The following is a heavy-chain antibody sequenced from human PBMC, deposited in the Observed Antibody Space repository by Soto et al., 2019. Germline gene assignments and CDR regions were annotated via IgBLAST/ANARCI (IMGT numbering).Heavy chain of an antibody. CDR2: VSFDGSNE. J-gene: IGHJ6*02. Sequence: QVQLVESGGGVVQPGGSLRLSCSASGFTFSRYAMHWVRQAPGEGLGWVAVVSFDGSNEYYAESVRGRFTISRDTSKNTLYLQMNSLRPEDTAVYFCARPRMTTTTRYHGMDVWGRGTTVTVSS. CDR1: GFTFSRYA. CDR3: ARPRMTTTTRYHGMDV. D-gene: IGHD4-17*01. V-gene: IGHV3-30-3*01.